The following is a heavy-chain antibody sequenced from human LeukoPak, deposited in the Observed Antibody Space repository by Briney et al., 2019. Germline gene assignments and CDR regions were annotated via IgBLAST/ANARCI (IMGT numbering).Heavy chain of an antibody. J-gene: IGHJ5*02. CDR1: GYTFTGYY. CDR2: INPNSGGT. D-gene: IGHD3-22*01. CDR3: ATFRHYYDSSGYYHNWFDP. Sequence: ASVKVSCKASGYTFTGYYINWVRQAPGQGLEWLGWINPNSGGTIYAQNFQGRVTMTSDTSISTAYMELSRLRSDDTAVYYCATFRHYYDSSGYYHNWFDPWGQGTLVTVSS. V-gene: IGHV1-2*02.